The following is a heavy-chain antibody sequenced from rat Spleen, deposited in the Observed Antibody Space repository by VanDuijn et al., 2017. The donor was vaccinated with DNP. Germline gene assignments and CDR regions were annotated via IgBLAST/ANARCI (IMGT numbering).Heavy chain of an antibody. V-gene: IGHV5-19*01. Sequence: EVQLVESGGGLVQPGRSLKLSCAASGFTFSNSGMHWIRQAPTKGLEWVATIIYDVSRTYYRDSVKGRFTISRDNAKSTLYLQMDSLRSEDTATYYSATQGQLGITWFAYWGQGTLVTVSS. J-gene: IGHJ3*01. CDR3: ATQGQLGITWFAY. CDR1: GFTFSNSG. CDR2: IIYDVSRT. D-gene: IGHD1-5*01.